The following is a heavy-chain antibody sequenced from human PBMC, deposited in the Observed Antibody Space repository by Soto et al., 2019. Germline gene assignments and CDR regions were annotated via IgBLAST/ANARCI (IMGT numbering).Heavy chain of an antibody. Sequence: EVQLVESGGGLVKPGGSLRLSCAASGFTFSDYYINWVRQAPGKGLAWVSSISSSSSDIYYADSVKGRFTVSRDNAKNSLSLQMNSLRAEDTAVYYCSREIRYCGGGSCYTVGAFDIWGQGTMVTVSS. CDR2: ISSSSSDI. D-gene: IGHD2-15*01. CDR3: SREIRYCGGGSCYTVGAFDI. CDR1: GFTFSDYY. J-gene: IGHJ3*02. V-gene: IGHV3-21*01.